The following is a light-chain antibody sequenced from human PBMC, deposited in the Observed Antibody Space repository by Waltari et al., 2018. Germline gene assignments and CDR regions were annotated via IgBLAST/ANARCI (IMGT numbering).Light chain of an antibody. V-gene: IGLV2-23*02. J-gene: IGLJ3*02. CDR1: SSDVGFYNL. CDR2: EVI. CDR3: CSYAGRNIWV. Sequence: QSALTQPASVSGSPGQSIPISRTGTSSDVGFYNLVSWYQQHPYKAPKLMVYEVIERPSVVSTRFSGSKSGNTASLTISGLQAEDEADYYCCSYAGRNIWVFGGGTKVTVL.